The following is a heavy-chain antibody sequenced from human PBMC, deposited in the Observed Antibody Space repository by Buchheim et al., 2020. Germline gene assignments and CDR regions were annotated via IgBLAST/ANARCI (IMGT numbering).Heavy chain of an antibody. J-gene: IGHJ6*02. V-gene: IGHV3-48*03. Sequence: EVQLVESGGGLVQPGGSLRLSCAASGFTFSSYEMNWVRQAPGKGLEWVSYISSSGSTIYYADSVKGRFTISRDNAKNSLYLQMNSLRAEDTAVYYCARDTGYSSSGHRYYYYGMDVWGQGTT. D-gene: IGHD6-13*01. CDR2: ISSSGSTI. CDR1: GFTFSSYE. CDR3: ARDTGYSSSGHRYYYYGMDV.